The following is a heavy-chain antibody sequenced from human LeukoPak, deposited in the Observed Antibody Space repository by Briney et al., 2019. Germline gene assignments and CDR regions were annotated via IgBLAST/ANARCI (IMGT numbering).Heavy chain of an antibody. J-gene: IGHJ4*02. CDR3: ARVKIGFTGSPVDY. CDR2: IYYSGST. CDR1: GGSISSSSYY. D-gene: IGHD1-26*01. V-gene: IGHV4-39*07. Sequence: SETLSLTCTVSGGSISSSSYYWGWIRQPPGKGLEWIGSIYYSGSTYYNPSLKSRVTISVDTSKNQFSLKLSSVTAADTAVYYCARVKIGFTGSPVDYWGQGTLVTVSS.